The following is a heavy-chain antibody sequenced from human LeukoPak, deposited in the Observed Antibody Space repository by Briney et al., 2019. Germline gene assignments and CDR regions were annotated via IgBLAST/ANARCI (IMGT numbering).Heavy chain of an antibody. CDR3: ARTWAVAGNGYFDY. D-gene: IGHD6-19*01. J-gene: IGHJ4*02. Sequence: ASVKVSCKASGGTFSSYAISWVRQAPGQGLEWIGWINPNSGGTNYAQKFQGRVTMTRDTSISTAYMEPSRLRSDDTAVYYCARTWAVAGNGYFDYWGQGTLVTVSS. CDR1: GGTFSSYA. V-gene: IGHV1-2*02. CDR2: INPNSGGT.